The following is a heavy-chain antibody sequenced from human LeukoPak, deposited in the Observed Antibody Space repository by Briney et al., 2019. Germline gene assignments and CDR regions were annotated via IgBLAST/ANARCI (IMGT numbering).Heavy chain of an antibody. Sequence: GGSLRLSCAASGFTFSSYGMHWVRQAPGKGLEWVAVIWYDGSNKYYADSVKGRFTISRDNSKNTLSLQMNSLRAEDTAVFYCARSIYASGSYYAFDIWGQGTMVTVSS. CDR3: ARSIYASGSYYAFDI. CDR2: IWYDGSNK. J-gene: IGHJ3*02. V-gene: IGHV3-33*01. CDR1: GFTFSSYG. D-gene: IGHD3-10*01.